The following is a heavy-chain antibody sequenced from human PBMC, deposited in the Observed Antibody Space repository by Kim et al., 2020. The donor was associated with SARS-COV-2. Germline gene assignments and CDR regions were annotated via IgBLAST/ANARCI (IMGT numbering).Heavy chain of an antibody. CDR3: TRDNPTVADFDS. D-gene: IGHD4-17*01. V-gene: IGHV3-48*03. J-gene: IGHJ4*02. Sequence: YADSVEGRVSIFRDNAKNSLFLQMNSLRAEDTAVYYCTRDNPTVADFDSWGQGTLVTISS.